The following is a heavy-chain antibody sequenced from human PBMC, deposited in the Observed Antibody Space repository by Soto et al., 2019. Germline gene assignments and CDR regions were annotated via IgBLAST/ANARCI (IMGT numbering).Heavy chain of an antibody. CDR1: GFTFSNYG. CDR2: ISDDGSNK. Sequence: GGSLRLSCAASGFTFSNYGMHWVRQAPGKGLEWVAFISDDGSNKHYADSMKGRFTMSRDNSKSTLYLQMNSLRVEDTAVYYCTKRRNVLRFLEWSSGMEVWGQGTTVTVSS. V-gene: IGHV3-30*18. CDR3: TKRRNVLRFLEWSSGMEV. D-gene: IGHD3-3*01. J-gene: IGHJ6*02.